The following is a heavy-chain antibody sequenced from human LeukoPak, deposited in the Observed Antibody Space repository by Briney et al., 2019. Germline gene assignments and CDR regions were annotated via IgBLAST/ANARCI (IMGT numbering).Heavy chain of an antibody. CDR1: GFTFSTYA. D-gene: IGHD6-13*01. Sequence: GGSLRLSCAASGFTFSTYAMGWVRQAPGKGLEWVSAIVGSGGITYYADSVKGRFTISGDNSRNTLYLQMNSLRAEDTAVYYCASRIAAAGRPFDYWGQGTLVTVSS. V-gene: IGHV3-23*01. CDR2: IVGSGGIT. J-gene: IGHJ4*02. CDR3: ASRIAAAGRPFDY.